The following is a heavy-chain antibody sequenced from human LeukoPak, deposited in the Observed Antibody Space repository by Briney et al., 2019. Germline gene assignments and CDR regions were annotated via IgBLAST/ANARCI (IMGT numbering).Heavy chain of an antibody. CDR3: ARSFYDILIGYYQYFDY. J-gene: IGHJ4*02. CDR1: GFTFSSYW. V-gene: IGHV3-7*02. Sequence: GGSLRLSCAASGFTFSSYWMSWVRQAPGKGLEWVANIKQDGSDKYYVDSVKGRFTISRDNSKNTLYIQMNSLRAEDTAVYYCARSFYDILIGYYQYFDYWGQGTLVTVSS. CDR2: IKQDGSDK. D-gene: IGHD3-9*01.